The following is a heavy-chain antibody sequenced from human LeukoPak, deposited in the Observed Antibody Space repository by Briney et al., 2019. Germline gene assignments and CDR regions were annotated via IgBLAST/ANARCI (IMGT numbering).Heavy chain of an antibody. CDR3: ARGGSYTAGAFDI. CDR2: ISSDGSST. D-gene: IGHD1-26*01. CDR1: RFTFSGYW. J-gene: IGHJ3*02. V-gene: IGHV3-74*01. Sequence: PGGSLRLSCAASRFTFSGYWMHWVRQVPGKGLVWVSRISSDGSSTSYAGSVRGRFTISRDNAKNTLYLQMNSLRAEDTAVYNCARGGSYTAGAFDIWGQGTLVTVSS.